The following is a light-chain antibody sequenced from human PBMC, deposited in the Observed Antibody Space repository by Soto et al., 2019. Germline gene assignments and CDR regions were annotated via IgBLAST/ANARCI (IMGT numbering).Light chain of an antibody. V-gene: IGKV1-5*01. CDR3: RQYNSYRT. Sequence: DIQMNQSPSSLSASVEDRVTITCRASQSISSWLAWYQQKPGKAPKLLIYDASSLESGVPSRFSGSGSGTEFTLTISSLQPDDFATYYCRQYNSYRTFGQGTKVDIK. CDR2: DAS. J-gene: IGKJ1*01. CDR1: QSISSW.